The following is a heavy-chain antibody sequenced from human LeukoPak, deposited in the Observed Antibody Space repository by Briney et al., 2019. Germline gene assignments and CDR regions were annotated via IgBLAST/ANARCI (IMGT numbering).Heavy chain of an antibody. J-gene: IGHJ4*02. CDR1: GFTITSYA. CDR2: LSSNGEIK. Sequence: GGSLRLSCSASGFTITSYAMHWVRQAPGKGLEYVSALSSNGEIKFYADSVKGRFTISRGSFKNTLDLQMSSLRAEDTALYYCVKTHSGTYYDFWGQGTLVTVSS. V-gene: IGHV3-64D*06. D-gene: IGHD1-26*01. CDR3: VKTHSGTYYDF.